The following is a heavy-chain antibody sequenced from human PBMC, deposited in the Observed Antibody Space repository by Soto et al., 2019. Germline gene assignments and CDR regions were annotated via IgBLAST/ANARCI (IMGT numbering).Heavy chain of an antibody. CDR1: GFSFDDYA. D-gene: IGHD2-15*01. CDR2: ISWNSGNI. Sequence: EVQVVEWGGGLEQPGRSLRLSCAASGFSFDDYAMHWVRQAPGKGLEWVSCISWNSGNIVYSDSVKGRFTISRDNAKSPPALQLNSLSAEDTGGNEGTRGRSNSCFSPLDHGGQGTRVTVTS. V-gene: IGHV3-9*01. J-gene: IGHJ4*02. CDR3: TRGRSNSCFSPLDH.